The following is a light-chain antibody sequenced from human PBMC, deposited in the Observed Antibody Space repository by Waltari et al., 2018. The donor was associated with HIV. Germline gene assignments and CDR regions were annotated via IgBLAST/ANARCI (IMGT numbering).Light chain of an antibody. CDR2: RNN. V-gene: IGLV1-47*01. J-gene: IGLJ1*01. CDR3: AVWDDSLRGSV. Sequence: QSVLTQPPSVSGTPGQRVSIACSGIRSTIRNNYVNWYQQLPGTAPKLLIHRNNQRPSGVPDRFSGSKSGTSASLAISGLRSEDEADYYCAVWDDSLRGSVFGTGTEVTVL. CDR1: RSTIRNNY.